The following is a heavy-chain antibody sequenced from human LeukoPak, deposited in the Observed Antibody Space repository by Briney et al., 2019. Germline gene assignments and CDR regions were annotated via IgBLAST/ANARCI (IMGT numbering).Heavy chain of an antibody. CDR3: TRRGHDYNPFYG. CDR1: GFTFSTYA. J-gene: IGHJ4*03. D-gene: IGHD4-11*01. CDR2: IKGGGGDP. Sequence: GGSLRLSCAASGFTFSTYAMGWVRQAPGEGLEWVSSIKGGGGDPFYADSVRGRFTISRDKSKNTLYLQLNSLRGEDTAVYFCTRRGHDYNPFYGWGQGTLVTVSS. V-gene: IGHV3-23*01.